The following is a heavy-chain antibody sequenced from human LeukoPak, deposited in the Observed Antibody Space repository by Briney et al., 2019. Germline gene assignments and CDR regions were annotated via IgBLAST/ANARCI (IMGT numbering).Heavy chain of an antibody. CDR3: ARGGAYYYDSSGYYTY. D-gene: IGHD3-22*01. V-gene: IGHV1-46*01. CDR2: INPSGGST. CDR1: GYTFTSYY. J-gene: IGHJ4*02. Sequence: ASVKVSCKASGYTFTSYYMHWVRQAPGQGLEWMGIINPSGGSTSYAQKFQGRVTMTRDTSTSTVYMELSSLRSEDTAVYYCARGGAYYYDSSGYYTYWGQGTLVTVSS.